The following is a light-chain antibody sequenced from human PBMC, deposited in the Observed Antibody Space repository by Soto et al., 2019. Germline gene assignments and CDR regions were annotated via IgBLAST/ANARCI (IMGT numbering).Light chain of an antibody. CDR2: DAS. Sequence: ELVMTQSPATLSVSPGERATLSCRASQSVSSTLAWYQQKPGQAPRLLIYDASNRATGIPARFSGSGSGTDFTLTISGLEPADLGVYYCQQRHNWPITFGQGTRLEIK. CDR3: QQRHNWPIT. J-gene: IGKJ5*01. V-gene: IGKV3-11*01. CDR1: QSVSST.